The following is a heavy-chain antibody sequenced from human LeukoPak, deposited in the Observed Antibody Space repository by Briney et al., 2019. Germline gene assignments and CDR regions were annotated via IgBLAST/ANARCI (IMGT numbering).Heavy chain of an antibody. Sequence: PGGSLRLSCAASGLTFSSYAMSWVRQAPGKGLEWVSAISGSGGSTYYTDSVKGRFTISRDNSKNTLYLQMNSLRAEDTAVYYCAKDGGDFWSGYYCYWGQGTLVTVSS. CDR1: GLTFSSYA. D-gene: IGHD3-3*01. CDR3: AKDGGDFWSGYYCY. J-gene: IGHJ4*02. CDR2: ISGSGGST. V-gene: IGHV3-23*01.